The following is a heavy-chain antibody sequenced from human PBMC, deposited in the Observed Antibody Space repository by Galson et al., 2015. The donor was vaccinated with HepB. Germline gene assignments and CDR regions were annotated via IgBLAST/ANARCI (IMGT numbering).Heavy chain of an antibody. D-gene: IGHD6-19*01. CDR1: GGSFSVYY. Sequence: SETLSLTCAVYGGSFSVYYWSWIRQPPGKGLEWIGEINHSGSTNYNPSLKSRVTISVDTSKNQFSLKLSSVTAADTAVYYCARGKIRAVAGGWFDPWGQGTLVTVSS. CDR3: ARGKIRAVAGGWFDP. J-gene: IGHJ5*02. V-gene: IGHV4-34*01. CDR2: INHSGST.